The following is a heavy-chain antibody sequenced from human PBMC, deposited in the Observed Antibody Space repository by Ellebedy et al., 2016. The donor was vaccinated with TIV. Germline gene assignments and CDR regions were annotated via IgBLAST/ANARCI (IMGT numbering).Heavy chain of an antibody. Sequence: GESLKISCAASGFTFSSHDMHWVRQGTGKGLEWVSAIGSAGDTSYSGSVKGRFTISRENGKNSVYLQMNSLRAEDTAVYYCARVYDSIDYWGQGTLVTVSS. D-gene: IGHD3-22*01. V-gene: IGHV3-13*01. J-gene: IGHJ4*02. CDR2: IGSAGDT. CDR1: GFTFSSHD. CDR3: ARVYDSIDY.